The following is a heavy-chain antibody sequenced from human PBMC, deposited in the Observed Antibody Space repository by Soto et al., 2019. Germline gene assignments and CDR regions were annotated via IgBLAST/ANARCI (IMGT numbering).Heavy chain of an antibody. CDR3: ARNGYCSGGSCYPGYYYYYMDV. CDR2: INAGNGNT. D-gene: IGHD2-15*01. Sequence: ASVKVSCKASGYTLTSYAMHWVRQAPGQRLEWMGWINAGNGNTKYSQKFQGRVTITRDTSASTAYMELSSLRSEDTAVYYCARNGYCSGGSCYPGYYYYYMDVWGKGTTVTVSS. V-gene: IGHV1-3*01. CDR1: GYTLTSYA. J-gene: IGHJ6*03.